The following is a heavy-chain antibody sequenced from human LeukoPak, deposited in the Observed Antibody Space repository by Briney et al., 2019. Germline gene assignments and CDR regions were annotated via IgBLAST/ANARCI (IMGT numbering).Heavy chain of an antibody. Sequence: SVKVSCKASGYTFTSYYMHWVRQAPGQGLEWMGRIIPILGIANYAQKFQGRVTITADKSTSTAYMELSSLRSEDTAVYYCARRPDSWYYYGMDVWGQGTTVTVSS. V-gene: IGHV1-69*02. CDR3: ARRPDSWYYYGMDV. CDR1: GYTFTSYY. J-gene: IGHJ6*02. CDR2: IIPILGIA.